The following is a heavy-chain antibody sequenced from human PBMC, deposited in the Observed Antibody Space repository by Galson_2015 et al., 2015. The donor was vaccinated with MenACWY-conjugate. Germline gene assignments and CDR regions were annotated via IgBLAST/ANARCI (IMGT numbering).Heavy chain of an antibody. CDR1: GSTFSSYW. CDR3: ATYCSSRSCYANCAY. Sequence: SLRLSCEASGSTFSSYWMHWVRQSPGKGLVWVSRINSDGRSANYADSVKGRFTISRDNAKNTLYLQMNSLRAEDTAVYYCATYCSSRSCYANCAYWGQGTLVTVSS. V-gene: IGHV3-74*01. CDR2: INSDGRSA. J-gene: IGHJ4*02. D-gene: IGHD2-2*01.